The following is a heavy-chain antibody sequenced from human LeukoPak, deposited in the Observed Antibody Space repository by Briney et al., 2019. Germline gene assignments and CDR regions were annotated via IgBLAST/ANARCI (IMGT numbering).Heavy chain of an antibody. CDR1: GFTFSSYS. Sequence: PGGSLRLSCAASGFTFSSYSMNWVRQAPGKGLEWVSSISSSSSYIYYADSVKGRFTIPRDNAKNLLYLKMNSLRAEDTAVYYCARETGLSSWYGLYDYWGQGTLVTVSS. CDR2: ISSSSSYI. D-gene: IGHD6-13*01. CDR3: ARETGLSSWYGLYDY. J-gene: IGHJ4*02. V-gene: IGHV3-21*01.